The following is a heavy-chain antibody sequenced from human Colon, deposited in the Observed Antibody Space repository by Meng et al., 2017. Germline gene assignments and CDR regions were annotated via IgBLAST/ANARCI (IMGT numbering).Heavy chain of an antibody. CDR2: MSDSGTT. CDR3: ARDTLYGTDY. Sequence: QVHLPESGPGRVRPSVHRSPVCTVSGGSIKSGGYHWSWVRQHPGKGLEYIGFMSDSGTTDYNPFLRSRVSISEIGSSKNQFSLTLRSVTAADTATYFCARDTLYGTDYWGQGVLVTVSS. J-gene: IGHJ4*02. V-gene: IGHV4-31*03. D-gene: IGHD4-17*01. CDR1: GGSIKSGGYH.